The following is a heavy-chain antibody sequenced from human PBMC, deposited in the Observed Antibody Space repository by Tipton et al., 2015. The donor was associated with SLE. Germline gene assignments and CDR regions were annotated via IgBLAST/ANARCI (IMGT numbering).Heavy chain of an antibody. V-gene: IGHV4-59*01. CDR1: GGSISSYY. D-gene: IGHD4-17*01. CDR2: IYYSGST. Sequence: TLSLTCTVSGGSISSYYWSWIRQPPGKGLEWIGYIYYSGSTNYNPSLKSRVTISVDTSKNQFSLKLSSVTAADAAVYYCARGVATTVTPYDAFDIWGRGTMVTVSS. CDR3: ARGVATTVTPYDAFDI. J-gene: IGHJ3*02.